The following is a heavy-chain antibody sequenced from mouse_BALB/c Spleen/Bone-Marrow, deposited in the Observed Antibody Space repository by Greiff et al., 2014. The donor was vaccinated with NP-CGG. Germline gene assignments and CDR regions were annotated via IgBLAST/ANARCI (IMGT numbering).Heavy chain of an antibody. D-gene: IGHD1-1*01. Sequence: VQLQQPGAELVKPGASVKLSCTASGFNIKDTYMHWVRQRPEQGLEWIGRIDPANGNTKYDPKFQGKATITADTSSNTAYLQLSSLTSEDTAVYYCASHYYGRSSFTYWGQGTLVTVSA. V-gene: IGHV14-3*02. CDR2: IDPANGNT. CDR1: GFNIKDTY. J-gene: IGHJ3*01. CDR3: ASHYYGRSSFTY.